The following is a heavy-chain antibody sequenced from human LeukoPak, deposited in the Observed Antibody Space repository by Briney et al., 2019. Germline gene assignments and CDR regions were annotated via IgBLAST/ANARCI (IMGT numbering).Heavy chain of an antibody. Sequence: GESLKISCKGSGYSSTSYWIGWVRQMPGKGLDWMGIIYPGDSDTRYSPSFQGQVTISADKSISTAYLQWSSLRASDTAMYYCARTTEYYYDSSGYYYWGQGTLVTVSS. J-gene: IGHJ4*02. CDR2: IYPGDSDT. V-gene: IGHV5-51*01. CDR1: GYSSTSYW. CDR3: ARTTEYYYDSSGYYY. D-gene: IGHD3-22*01.